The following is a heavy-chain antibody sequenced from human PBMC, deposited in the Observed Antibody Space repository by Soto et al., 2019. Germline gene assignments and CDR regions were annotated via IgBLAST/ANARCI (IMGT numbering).Heavy chain of an antibody. J-gene: IGHJ4*02. V-gene: IGHV4-59*12. CDR3: AREYGDEVVFDY. CDR2: VYYSGST. CDR1: GGSISPYY. Sequence: SETLSLTCTVSGGSISPYYWSWIRQPPGKRLEWIGYVYYSGSTNYNPSLESRVTISVDTSRNRFSLKLSSVTAAYTAVYYCAREYGDEVVFDYWGQGTLVT. D-gene: IGHD4-17*01.